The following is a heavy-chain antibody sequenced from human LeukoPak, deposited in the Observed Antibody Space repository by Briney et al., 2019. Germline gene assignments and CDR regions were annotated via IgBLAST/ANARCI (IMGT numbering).Heavy chain of an antibody. V-gene: IGHV3-23*01. J-gene: IGHJ4*02. Sequence: PGGSLRLSCAASGFTFSSYAVSWVRQAPGKGLEWVSAISGSGGSTYYADSVKGRFTISRDNSKYTLYLQVNSLRAEDTAIYYCAKKRVLVVPAADFDYWGQGTLVTVSS. CDR2: ISGSGGST. D-gene: IGHD2-2*01. CDR1: GFTFSSYA. CDR3: AKKRVLVVPAADFDY.